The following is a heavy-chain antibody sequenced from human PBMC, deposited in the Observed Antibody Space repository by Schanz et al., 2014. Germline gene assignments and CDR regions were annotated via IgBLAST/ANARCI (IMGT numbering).Heavy chain of an antibody. CDR3: ASPSGYSDYGTYFDF. V-gene: IGHV3-30-3*01. J-gene: IGHJ4*02. D-gene: IGHD5-12*01. CDR1: GFTFSSYA. Sequence: QVQLLQFGGGVVQPGRSLRLSCAASGFTFSSYAMHWVRQAPGKGLEWVALISNDGSIKYYADSVEGRFTISRDNSRNTLYLQMNSLRTEDTAVYYCASPSGYSDYGTYFDFWGQGTLMNVSS. CDR2: ISNDGSIK.